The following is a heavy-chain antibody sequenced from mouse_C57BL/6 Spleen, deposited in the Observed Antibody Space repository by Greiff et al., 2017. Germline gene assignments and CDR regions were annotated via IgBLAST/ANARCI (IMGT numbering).Heavy chain of an antibody. D-gene: IGHD2-5*01. J-gene: IGHJ2*01. CDR2: IDPSDSET. Sequence: QVQLQQPGAELVRPGSSVKLSYKASGYTFTSYWMHWVKQRPIQGLEWIGNIDPSDSETHYNQKFKDKATLTVDKSSSTAYMQLSSLTSEDSAVYYCARGGYSNPTDYWGQGTTLTVSS. CDR1: GYTFTSYW. CDR3: ARGGYSNPTDY. V-gene: IGHV1-52*01.